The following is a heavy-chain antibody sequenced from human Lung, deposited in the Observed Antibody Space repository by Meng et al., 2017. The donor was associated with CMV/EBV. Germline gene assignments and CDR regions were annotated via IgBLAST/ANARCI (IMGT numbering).Heavy chain of an antibody. J-gene: IGHJ6*02. CDR2: ISYDGSNK. D-gene: IGHD3-3*01. CDR1: GFTFSSYA. V-gene: IGHV3-30-3*01. CDR3: ASDGPRNYYDFWSCYYSPTSYYYYGMDV. Sequence: GESLKISCAASGFTFSSYAMHWVRQAPGKGLAWVAVISYDGSNKYYADSVKGRFTISRDNSKNTLYLQMYSMRAEDTAVYYCASDGPRNYYDFWSCYYSPTSYYYYGMDVWGQGTTVTVSS.